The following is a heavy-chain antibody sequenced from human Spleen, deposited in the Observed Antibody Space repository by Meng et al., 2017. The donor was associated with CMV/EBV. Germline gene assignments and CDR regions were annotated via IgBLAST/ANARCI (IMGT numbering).Heavy chain of an antibody. D-gene: IGHD1-26*01. CDR2: ISSSSSYI. CDR3: GSREGGY. V-gene: IGHV3-21*01. J-gene: IGHJ4*02. CDR1: GFTFSPYS. Sequence: GESLKISCVASGFTFSPYSMNWVRQVPGEGLEWVSSISSSSSYIHYADSVNGRFTISRDNARNSLFLQMNSLRAEDTAVYYCGSREGGYWGQGTLVTVSS.